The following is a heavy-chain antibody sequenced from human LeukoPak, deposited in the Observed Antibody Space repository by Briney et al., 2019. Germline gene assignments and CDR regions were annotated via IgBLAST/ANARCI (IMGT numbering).Heavy chain of an antibody. Sequence: SQTLSLTCAVSGGSISSGGYSWSWIRQPPGKGLEWIGYIYHSGSTYYNPSLKSRVTMSVDRSKNQFSLKLSSVTAADTAVYYCARGSYYYGMDVWGQGTTVTVSS. CDR1: GGSISSGGYS. CDR2: IYHSGST. V-gene: IGHV4-30-2*01. CDR3: ARGSYYYGMDV. J-gene: IGHJ6*02.